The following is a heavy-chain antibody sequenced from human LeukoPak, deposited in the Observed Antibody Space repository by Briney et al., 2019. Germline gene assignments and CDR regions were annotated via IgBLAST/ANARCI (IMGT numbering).Heavy chain of an antibody. CDR1: GFTFSDYY. D-gene: IGHD6-13*01. V-gene: IGHV3-11*01. CDR2: ISSSGTTI. Sequence: GGSLRLSCAAPGFTFSDYYMTWIRQAPGKGLEWLSYISSSGTTIYYADSVKGRFTISRDDAKNSLYLQMNSLRAEDTAVYYCARGIAVAAFDYWGQGTLVTVSS. CDR3: ARGIAVAAFDY. J-gene: IGHJ4*02.